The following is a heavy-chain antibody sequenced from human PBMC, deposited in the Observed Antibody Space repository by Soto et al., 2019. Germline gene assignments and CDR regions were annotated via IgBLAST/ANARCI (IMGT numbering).Heavy chain of an antibody. V-gene: IGHV3-21*01. CDR2: ISSSSSYI. CDR1: GFTFSSYS. CDR3: ARGSCSGGSCYVFDY. Sequence: EVQLVESGGGLVKPGGSLRLSCAASGFTFSSYSMNWVRQAPGKGLEWVSSISSSSSYIYYADSVKGRFTISRDNAKNSLYLQMNSLRAEDTAVYYCARGSCSGGSCYVFDYWGQGTLVTVSS. D-gene: IGHD2-15*01. J-gene: IGHJ4*02.